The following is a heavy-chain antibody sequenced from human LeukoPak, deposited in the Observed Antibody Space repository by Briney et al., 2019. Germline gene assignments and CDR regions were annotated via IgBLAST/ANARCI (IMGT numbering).Heavy chain of an antibody. CDR3: ARPGPLEIDY. J-gene: IGHJ4*02. V-gene: IGHV4-39*01. D-gene: IGHD1-1*01. CDR1: GGSISSRSYY. CDR2: IDYSGST. Sequence: SETLSLTCTVSGGSISSRSYYWGWIRQPPGRGLEWIGSIDYSGSTYYNPSLKSRVTISVDTSKNQFSLKLSSVTAADTAVYYCARPGPLEIDYWGQGTLVTVSS.